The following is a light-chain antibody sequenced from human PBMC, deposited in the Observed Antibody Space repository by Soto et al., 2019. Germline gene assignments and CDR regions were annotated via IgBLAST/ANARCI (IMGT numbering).Light chain of an antibody. CDR1: QGISSF. V-gene: IGKV1-39*01. CDR2: AAS. J-gene: IGKJ1*01. Sequence: DIQLTQSPSSLSAFVGDRVTITCRVSQGISSFLNWYQQKPGKAPKLLIYAASSLQSGVPSRFSGSGSGTAFTLIISSLQPEDFATYYCQQSYSTPRTFGQGTKVDIK. CDR3: QQSYSTPRT.